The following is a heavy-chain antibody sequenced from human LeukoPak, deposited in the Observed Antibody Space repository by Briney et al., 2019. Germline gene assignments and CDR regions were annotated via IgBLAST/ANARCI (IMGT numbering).Heavy chain of an antibody. CDR2: ISSSSSYI. D-gene: IGHD2-15*01. CDR1: GFTFSSYS. Sequence: GGSLRLSCAASGFTFSSYSVNWVRQAPGKGLEWVPSISSSSSYIYYADSVKGRFTFSRDNAKNSLYLQMNSLRAEDTAMYYCARGPISVVAALGIFDYWGQGTLVTVSS. J-gene: IGHJ4*02. V-gene: IGHV3-21*06. CDR3: ARGPISVVAALGIFDY.